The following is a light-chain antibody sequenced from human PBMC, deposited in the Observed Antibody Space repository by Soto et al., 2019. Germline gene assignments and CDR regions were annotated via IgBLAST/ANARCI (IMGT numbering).Light chain of an antibody. CDR3: QHRRTWPLT. J-gene: IGKJ4*01. CDR2: DAS. Sequence: EIVLTQSPATLSLSPGERATLSCRASQSVNSYLAWYQQKPGQAPRLLIYDASNRATGIPARFSGSGSGTDFTLTISSLEPEDFAVYSCQHRRTWPLTFGGGTKVAIK. CDR1: QSVNSY. V-gene: IGKV3-11*01.